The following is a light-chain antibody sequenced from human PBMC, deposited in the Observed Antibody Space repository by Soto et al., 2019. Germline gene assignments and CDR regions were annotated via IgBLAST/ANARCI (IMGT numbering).Light chain of an antibody. V-gene: IGKV3-20*01. CDR3: QQYRSSPPYT. CDR1: QSVSSSS. CDR2: GTS. Sequence: EIVLTQSPGTLSLSPGERATLSCRASQSVSSSSFAWYQQKPGQAPRLLIYGTSSRATGIPDRFSGSGSGTDFTLTISRLAPEDFAVYYCQQYRSSPPYTFGQGTKLEIK. J-gene: IGKJ2*01.